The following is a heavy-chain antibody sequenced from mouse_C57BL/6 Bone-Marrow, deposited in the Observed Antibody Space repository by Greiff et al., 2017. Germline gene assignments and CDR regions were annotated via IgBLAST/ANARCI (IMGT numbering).Heavy chain of an antibody. CDR1: GYTFTSYG. CDR3: SRRHFDV. V-gene: IGHV1-81*01. CDR2: IDPRSGNT. J-gene: IGHJ1*03. Sequence: VQLQQSGAELARPGASVKLSCKASGYTFTSYGISWVKQRTGQGLEWIGEIDPRSGNTYYNEKFKGKATLTADKSSRPAYMELRSLTSEDSAVYFCSRRHFDVWGTGTTVTVSS.